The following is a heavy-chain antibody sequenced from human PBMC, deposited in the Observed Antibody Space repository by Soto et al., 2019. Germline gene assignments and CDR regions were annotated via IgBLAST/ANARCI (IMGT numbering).Heavy chain of an antibody. CDR1: GFTFSSYW. Sequence: GGSLRLSCAASGFTFSSYWMSWVRQAPGKGLEWGANIKQDGSEKYYVDSVKGRFTIYRDNAKTSLYLQMNSLRAEDTAVYYCARDGHIVVVTANRYGMDVWGQGTTVTVSS. CDR3: ARDGHIVVVTANRYGMDV. CDR2: IKQDGSEK. V-gene: IGHV3-7*01. J-gene: IGHJ6*02. D-gene: IGHD2-21*02.